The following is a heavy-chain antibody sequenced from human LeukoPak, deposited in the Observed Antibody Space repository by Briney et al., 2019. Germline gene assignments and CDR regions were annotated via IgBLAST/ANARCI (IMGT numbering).Heavy chain of an antibody. D-gene: IGHD3-9*01. CDR1: GFTFSSYS. Sequence: GGSLRLSCAASGFTFSSYSMNWVRQAPGKGLEWVANIKQDGSEKYYVDSVKGRFTISRDNAKNSLFLQMNSLRAEDTAVYYCARGQRYFDWGQGTLVTVSS. CDR2: IKQDGSEK. CDR3: ARGQRYFD. V-gene: IGHV3-7*01. J-gene: IGHJ4*02.